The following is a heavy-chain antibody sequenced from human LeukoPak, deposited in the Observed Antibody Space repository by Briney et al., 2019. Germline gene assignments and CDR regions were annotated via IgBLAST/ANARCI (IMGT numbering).Heavy chain of an antibody. CDR3: AKGDSSSWYTYYYYGMDV. CDR2: ISYDGSNK. Sequence: GRSLRLSCAASGFTFSSYGMHWVRQAPGKGLEWVAVISYDGSNKYYAVSVKGRFTISRDNSKNTLYLQMNSLRAEDTAVYYCAKGDSSSWYTYYYYGMDVWGKGTTVTVSS. D-gene: IGHD6-13*01. CDR1: GFTFSSYG. J-gene: IGHJ6*04. V-gene: IGHV3-30*18.